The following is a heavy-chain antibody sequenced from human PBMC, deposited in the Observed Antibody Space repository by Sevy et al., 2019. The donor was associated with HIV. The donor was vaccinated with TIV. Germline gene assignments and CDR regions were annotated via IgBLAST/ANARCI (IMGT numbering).Heavy chain of an antibody. J-gene: IGHJ4*02. CDR1: GFTFSSYA. CDR2: IGGSADYT. D-gene: IGHD3-10*01. V-gene: IGHV3-23*01. Sequence: GGSLRLSCVTSGFTFSSYATSWVRQTPGKGLEWVSAIGGSADYTYYADSVKGRFTISRDNSKNTLYLQMNGLRAEDTAVYYCVKEVSEHSYSDYWGQGTLVTVSS. CDR3: VKEVSEHSYSDY.